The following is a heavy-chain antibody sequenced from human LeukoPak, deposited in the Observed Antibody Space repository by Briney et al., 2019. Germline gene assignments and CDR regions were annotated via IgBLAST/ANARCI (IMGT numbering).Heavy chain of an antibody. J-gene: IGHJ3*02. D-gene: IGHD3-16*02. Sequence: SETLSLTCAVYGGSFSGYYWSWIRQPPGKGLEWIGEINHSESTNYNPSLKSRVTISVDTSKSQFSLKLSSVTAADTAVYYCAREGFYVWGSYRPRDNAFDIWGQGTMVTVSS. CDR3: AREGFYVWGSYRPRDNAFDI. CDR1: GGSFSGYY. CDR2: INHSEST. V-gene: IGHV4-34*01.